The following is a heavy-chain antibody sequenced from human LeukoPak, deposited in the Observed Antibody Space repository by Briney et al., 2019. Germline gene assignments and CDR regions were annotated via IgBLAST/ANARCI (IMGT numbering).Heavy chain of an antibody. CDR1: GGTFSSYA. V-gene: IGHV1-69*13. Sequence: SVKVSCKASGGTFSSYAISWVRQAPGQGLEWMGGIIPIFGTANYAQRFQGRVTITADESTSTAYMELSSLRSEDTAVYYCARVLAARSWFDPWGQGTLVTVSS. J-gene: IGHJ5*02. D-gene: IGHD6-6*01. CDR2: IIPIFGTA. CDR3: ARVLAARSWFDP.